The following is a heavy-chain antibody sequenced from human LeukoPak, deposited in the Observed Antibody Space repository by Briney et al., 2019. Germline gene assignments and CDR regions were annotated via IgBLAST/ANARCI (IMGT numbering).Heavy chain of an antibody. J-gene: IGHJ4*02. V-gene: IGHV4-61*08. CDR1: GVSVGSAGYY. CDR3: ARSQSQSGSYRYYFAY. Sequence: SETLSLTCSVSGVSVGSAGYYWTWIRQPPGKGLEWIGYVYYSGNSNYNPIHKSRVTMSLDPSNNQFSLKLSSVTAADTAVYYCARSQSQSGSYRYYFAYWGQGTLVAVSS. D-gene: IGHD3-16*02. CDR2: VYYSGNS.